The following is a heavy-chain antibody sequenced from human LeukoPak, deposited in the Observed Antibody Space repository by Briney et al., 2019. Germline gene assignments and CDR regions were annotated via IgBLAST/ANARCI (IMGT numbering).Heavy chain of an antibody. CDR1: GFTFSSYA. D-gene: IGHD4-17*01. V-gene: IGHV3-23*01. Sequence: AGGSLRLSCAASGFTFSSYAMSWVRQAPGKGLEWVPAISGSGGSTYYADSVKGRFTISRDNSKNTLYLQMNSLRAEDTAVYYCAKDLYGDGGYWGQGTLVTVSS. J-gene: IGHJ4*02. CDR3: AKDLYGDGGY. CDR2: ISGSGGST.